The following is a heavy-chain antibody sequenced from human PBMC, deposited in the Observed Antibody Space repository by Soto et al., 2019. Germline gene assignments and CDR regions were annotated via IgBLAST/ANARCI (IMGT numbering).Heavy chain of an antibody. CDR1: GFTFSSYG. J-gene: IGHJ4*02. V-gene: IGHV3-33*01. Sequence: QVQLVESGGGVVQPGRSLRLSCAASGFTFSSYGMHWVRQAPGKGLEWVAVIWYDGSNKYYADSVKGRFTIPRDNSQNTLYLPMNSLRAEDTAVYYCAWLDRKYFHSWGQGTLVTVSS. CDR3: AWLDRKYFHS. D-gene: IGHD2-2*03. CDR2: IWYDGSNK.